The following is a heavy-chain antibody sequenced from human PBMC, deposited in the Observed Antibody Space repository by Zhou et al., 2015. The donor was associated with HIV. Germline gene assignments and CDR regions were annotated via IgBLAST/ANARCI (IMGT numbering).Heavy chain of an antibody. J-gene: IGHJ4*02. CDR1: GGTFSSYT. CDR3: ARDPFATDGTHDY. V-gene: IGHV1-69*08. D-gene: IGHD2-15*01. CDR2: IIPILGIA. Sequence: QVQLVQSGAEVKKPGSSVKVSCKASGGTFSSYTISWVRQAPGQGLEWMGRIIPILGIANYAQKFQGRVTITADKSTSTAYMELSSLRSEDTAVYYCARDPFATDGTHDYWGQGTLVTVSS.